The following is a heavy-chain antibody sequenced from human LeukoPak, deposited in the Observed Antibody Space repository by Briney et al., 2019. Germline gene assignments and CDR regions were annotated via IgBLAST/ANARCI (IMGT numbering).Heavy chain of an antibody. CDR1: GGSISSYY. CDR2: IYTSGST. J-gene: IGHJ3*02. D-gene: IGHD3-16*01. Sequence: PSETLSLTCTVSGGSISSYYWSWIRQPAGKGLEWIGRIYTSGSTNYDPSLKSRVTMSVDTSKNQFSLKLSSVTAADTAVYYCARVIPYDYDDAFDIWGQGTMVTVSS. CDR3: ARVIPYDYDDAFDI. V-gene: IGHV4-4*07.